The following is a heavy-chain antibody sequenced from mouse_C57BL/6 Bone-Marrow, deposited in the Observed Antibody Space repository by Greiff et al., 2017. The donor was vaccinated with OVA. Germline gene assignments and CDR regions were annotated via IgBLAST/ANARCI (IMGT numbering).Heavy chain of an antibody. Sequence: QVQLKQPGAELVKPGASVKLSCKASGYTFTSYWMHWVKQRPGRGLEWIGRIDPNSGGTKYNEKFKSKATLTVDKPSSTAYMQLSSLTSEDSAVYYCARSEDYVDYYAMDYWGQGTSVTVSS. D-gene: IGHD2-4*01. CDR1: GYTFTSYW. V-gene: IGHV1-72*01. J-gene: IGHJ4*01. CDR2: IDPNSGGT. CDR3: ARSEDYVDYYAMDY.